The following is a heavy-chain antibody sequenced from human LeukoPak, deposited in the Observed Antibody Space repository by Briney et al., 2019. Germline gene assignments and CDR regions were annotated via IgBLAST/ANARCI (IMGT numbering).Heavy chain of an antibody. J-gene: IGHJ6*02. D-gene: IGHD3-3*01. CDR3: AKGTYDFWSGYHEYYYYGMDV. Sequence: GRSLRLSCAASGFTLSSYAMHWVRQAPGKGLEWVAVVSYDGSNKYYADSVKGRFTISRDNSKNTLYLQMNSLRAEDTAVYYCAKGTYDFWSGYHEYYYYGMDVWGQGTTVTVSS. V-gene: IGHV3-30-3*01. CDR1: GFTLSSYA. CDR2: VSYDGSNK.